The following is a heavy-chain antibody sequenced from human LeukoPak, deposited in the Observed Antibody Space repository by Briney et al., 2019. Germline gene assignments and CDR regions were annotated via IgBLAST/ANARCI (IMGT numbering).Heavy chain of an antibody. CDR1: GGSISSGGYS. CDR3: ARGPHTYTYYYGSGSYFSFDY. Sequence: SETLSLTCAVSGGSISSGGYSWSWIRQPPGKGLEWIGYIYHSGSTYYNPSLKSRVTISVDRSKNQFSLKLSSVTAADTAVYYCARGPHTYTYYYGSGSYFSFDYWGQGTPVTVSS. CDR2: IYHSGST. D-gene: IGHD3-10*01. V-gene: IGHV4-30-2*01. J-gene: IGHJ4*02.